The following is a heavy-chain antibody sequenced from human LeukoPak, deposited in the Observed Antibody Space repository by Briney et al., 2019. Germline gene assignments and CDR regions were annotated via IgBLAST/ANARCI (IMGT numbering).Heavy chain of an antibody. D-gene: IGHD4-17*01. J-gene: IGHJ4*02. CDR1: GFTFSSYV. V-gene: IGHV3-30-3*01. Sequence: PGESLRLSCAASGFTFSSYVMHWVRQAPGKGLEWVAVISYDGSNKYYADSVKGRFTISRDNSKNTLFLQMNSLRAEDSAVYYCARDDNYGDYEYYFDYWGQGALVTVSS. CDR3: ARDDNYGDYEYYFDY. CDR2: ISYDGSNK.